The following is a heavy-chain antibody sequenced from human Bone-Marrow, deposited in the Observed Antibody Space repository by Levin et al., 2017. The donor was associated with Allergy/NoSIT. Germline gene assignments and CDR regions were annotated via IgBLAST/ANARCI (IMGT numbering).Heavy chain of an antibody. J-gene: IGHJ4*02. D-gene: IGHD6-19*01. Sequence: GGSLRLSCAASGFTFSSYGMYWVRQAPGKGLEWVAVIWYDGSKKHYSDSVKGRFTITRDNSKNTLHLQMNSLRVEDTAVYYCARDAADLAVVGPLYYCDFWGQGTLVTVSS. CDR2: IWYDGSKK. CDR3: ARDAADLAVVGPLYYCDF. V-gene: IGHV3-33*01. CDR1: GFTFSSYG.